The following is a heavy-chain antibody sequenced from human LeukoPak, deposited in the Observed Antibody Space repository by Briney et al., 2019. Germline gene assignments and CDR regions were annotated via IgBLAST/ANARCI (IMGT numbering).Heavy chain of an antibody. D-gene: IGHD3-10*01. V-gene: IGHV4-39*01. CDR2: IYFSGST. Sequence: SETQSLTCTVSGGSISSSIYYWGWIRQPPGKGPEWIGTIYFSGSTYYNPSLKSRVAISVDTSKNQFSLKLSSVTAVDTAVYYCARQGGDSVLRGVIEDWFDPWGQGTLVTVSS. CDR1: GGSISSSIYY. CDR3: ARQGGDSVLRGVIEDWFDP. J-gene: IGHJ5*02.